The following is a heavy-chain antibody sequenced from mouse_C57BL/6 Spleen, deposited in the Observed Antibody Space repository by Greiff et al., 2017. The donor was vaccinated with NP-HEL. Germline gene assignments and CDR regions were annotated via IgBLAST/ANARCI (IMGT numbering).Heavy chain of an antibody. CDR1: GFSLTSYG. CDR2: IWRGGST. V-gene: IGHV2-5*01. D-gene: IGHD2-3*01. CDR3: ARIYDGYLYFDV. Sequence: VKLLESGPGLVQPSQSLSITCTVSGFSLTSYGVHWVRQSPGKGLEWLGVIWRGGSTDYNAAFMSRLSITKDNSKSQVFFKMNSLQADDTAIYYCARIYDGYLYFDVWGTGTTVTVSS. J-gene: IGHJ1*03.